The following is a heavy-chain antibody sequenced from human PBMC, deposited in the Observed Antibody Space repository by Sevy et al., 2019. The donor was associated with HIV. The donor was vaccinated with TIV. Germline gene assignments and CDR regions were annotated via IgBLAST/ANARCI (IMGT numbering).Heavy chain of an antibody. V-gene: IGHV4-61*02. D-gene: IGHD3-10*01. Sequence: SETLSLTCTVSGASITSSLYYWSWIRQPAGKGPEWIGRIYVSESTNYNPSLKSRVSMSIDSSKNQFSLKLSSVTAADTAVYYCAREFTGITTDWFDPWGQGTLVTVSS. J-gene: IGHJ5*02. CDR3: AREFTGITTDWFDP. CDR1: GASITSSLYY. CDR2: IYVSEST.